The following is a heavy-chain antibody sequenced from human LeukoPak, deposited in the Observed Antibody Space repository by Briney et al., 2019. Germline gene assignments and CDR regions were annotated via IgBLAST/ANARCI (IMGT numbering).Heavy chain of an antibody. Sequence: PGGSLRLSCAASGFTFSSYAMSWVRQAPGKGLEWVSAISGSGGSTYYADSVKGRFTTSRDNSKNSLYLQMNSLRAEDTAVYYCARVSGYIAAEEVDAFDIWGQGTMVTVSS. J-gene: IGHJ3*02. CDR1: GFTFSSYA. V-gene: IGHV3-23*01. CDR3: ARVSGYIAAEEVDAFDI. D-gene: IGHD6-13*01. CDR2: ISGSGGST.